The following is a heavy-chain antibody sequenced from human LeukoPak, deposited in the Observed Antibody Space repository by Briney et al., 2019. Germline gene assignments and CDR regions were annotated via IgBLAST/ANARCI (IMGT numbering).Heavy chain of an antibody. D-gene: IGHD3-22*01. CDR2: IYYSGST. V-gene: IGHV4-39*01. CDR3: ARQTMIVVVITSFSPDAFDI. J-gene: IGHJ3*02. Sequence: SETLSLTCTVSGGSISSSSYYWGWIRQPPGKGLEWIVSIYYSGSTYYNPSLKSRVTISVDTSKNQFSPKLSSVTAADTAVYYCARQTMIVVVITSFSPDAFDIWGQGTMVTVSS. CDR1: GGSISSSSYY.